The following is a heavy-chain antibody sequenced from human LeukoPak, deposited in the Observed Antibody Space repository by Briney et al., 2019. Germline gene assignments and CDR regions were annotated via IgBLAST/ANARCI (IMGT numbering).Heavy chain of an antibody. Sequence: ASVKVSCKASGYTFTSYGISWVRQAPGQGLEWMGWISAYNGNTNYAQKLQGRVTMTTDTSTNTAYMELGSLRSDDTAVYYCARDRGRSSWPYYFDYWGQGTLVTVSS. V-gene: IGHV1-18*01. CDR1: GYTFTSYG. CDR2: ISAYNGNT. CDR3: ARDRGRSSWPYYFDY. D-gene: IGHD6-13*01. J-gene: IGHJ4*02.